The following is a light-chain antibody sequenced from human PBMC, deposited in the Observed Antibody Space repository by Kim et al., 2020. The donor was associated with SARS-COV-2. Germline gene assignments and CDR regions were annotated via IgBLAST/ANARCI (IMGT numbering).Light chain of an antibody. CDR3: QKYNGAPWT. CDR2: AAS. V-gene: IGKV1-27*01. J-gene: IGKJ1*01. Sequence: SASVGDRVTITCRASQGIGNYLAWYQQKLGKAPNLLIYAASTLQSGVPSRFSASGSGTDFTLTISSLQPEDVATYYCQKYNGAPWTFGQGTKLEI. CDR1: QGIGNY.